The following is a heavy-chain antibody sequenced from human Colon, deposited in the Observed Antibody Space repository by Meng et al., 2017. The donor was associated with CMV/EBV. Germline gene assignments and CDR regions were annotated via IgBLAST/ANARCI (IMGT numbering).Heavy chain of an antibody. CDR3: AKLGSRQCFDY. J-gene: IGHJ4*02. D-gene: IGHD2-2*01. CDR2: FYSGESTT. Sequence: GESLKISCVGSGFTFDDHVMHWVRQVPGKGLEWVSVFYSGESTTSYADSVKGRFTISRDDFKNTVYLQMSDLRVEDTAVYYCAKLGSRQCFDYWGQGTLVTVSS. V-gene: IGHV3-23*03. CDR1: GFTFDDHV.